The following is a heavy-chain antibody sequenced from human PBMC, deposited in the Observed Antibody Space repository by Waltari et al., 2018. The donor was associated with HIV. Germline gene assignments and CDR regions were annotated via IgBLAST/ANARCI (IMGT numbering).Heavy chain of an antibody. CDR1: GFTFSSYG. Sequence: QVQLVESGGGVVQPGRSLRLSCAASGFTFSSYGMHWVRQASGKGLEWVAVIWFDGSNKDYADSVKGRFTISRDNSKNILYLQMNSLRAEDTALYYCARGGRLAYCSGDCPPLDYWGPGTLVTVSS. V-gene: IGHV3-33*01. CDR2: IWFDGSNK. J-gene: IGHJ4*02. D-gene: IGHD2-21*02. CDR3: ARGGRLAYCSGDCPPLDY.